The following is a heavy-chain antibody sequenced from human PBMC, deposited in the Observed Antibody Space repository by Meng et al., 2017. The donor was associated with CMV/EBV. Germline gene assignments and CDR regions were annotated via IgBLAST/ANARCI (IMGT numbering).Heavy chain of an antibody. CDR1: GIPFRTYW. CDR2: INRGGTTT. D-gene: IGHD3-3*01. V-gene: IGHV3-74*01. CDR3: AREAPLSFWSGLN. J-gene: IGHJ4*02. Sequence: ESLKIPCAASGIPFRTYWMYWVRQAPGKGLVWVSAINRGGTTTTYADSEKGRFTISRDNAKNSLYMQMNSLRAEDTAVYYCAREAPLSFWSGLNWGQGTLVTVSS.